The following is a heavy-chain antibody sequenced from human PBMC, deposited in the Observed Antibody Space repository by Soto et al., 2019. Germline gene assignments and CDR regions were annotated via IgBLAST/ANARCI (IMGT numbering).Heavy chain of an antibody. J-gene: IGHJ4*02. CDR1: GGSVRSGNHF. D-gene: IGHD6-19*01. Sequence: PSETLSLTCSVSGGSVRSGNHFWNWIRQPPGRGLEWLGYMYYTGVTNYNPSLKSRVSMSVDTSKDQFSLNLTSLTAADTAVYYCAKDGATPVAARFLDSWGQGTPVTVSS. CDR2: MYYTGVT. CDR3: AKDGATPVAARFLDS. V-gene: IGHV4-61*01.